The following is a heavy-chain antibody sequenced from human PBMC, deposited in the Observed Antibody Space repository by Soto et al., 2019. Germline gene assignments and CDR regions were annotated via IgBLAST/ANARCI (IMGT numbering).Heavy chain of an antibody. D-gene: IGHD2-15*01. CDR2: LYYSGNT. CDR1: GGSISSFNYF. J-gene: IGHJ5*02. Sequence: QLQLQESGPGLVKPSETLSLTCTVSGGSISSFNYFWGWIRQPPGKGLEWIGSLYYSGNTYYNPSLQGRVTISVDTSKEQCTLRLRSVTAADTAVYYCARGGGSTFNGFDPWGQGTLVTVSP. V-gene: IGHV4-39*01. CDR3: ARGGGSTFNGFDP.